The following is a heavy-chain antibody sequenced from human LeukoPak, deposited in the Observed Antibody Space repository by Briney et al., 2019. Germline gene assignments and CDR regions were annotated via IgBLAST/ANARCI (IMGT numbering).Heavy chain of an antibody. V-gene: IGHV4-34*01. J-gene: IGHJ5*02. Sequence: NPSETLSLTCAVYGGSFSGYYWSWIRQPPGKGLEWIGEINHSGSTNYNPSLKSRVTISVDTSKNQFSLKLSSVTAAGTAVYYCARGDYSSGWYWFDPWGQGTLVTVSS. CDR2: INHSGST. CDR1: GGSFSGYY. CDR3: ARGDYSSGWYWFDP. D-gene: IGHD6-19*01.